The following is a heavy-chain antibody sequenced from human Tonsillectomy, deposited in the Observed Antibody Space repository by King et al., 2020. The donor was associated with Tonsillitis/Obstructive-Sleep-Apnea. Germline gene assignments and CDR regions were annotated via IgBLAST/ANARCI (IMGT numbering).Heavy chain of an antibody. CDR3: ARGGESNGYSDGQSQN. D-gene: IGHD5-18*01. CDR2: ISYDGSNK. Sequence: QLVQSGGGVVQPGRSLRLSCAASGFTFSSYAMHWVRQAPGKGLEWVAVISYDGSNKYYADSVKGRFTISRDNSKNTLYLQMNSLRAEDTAVYYCARGGESNGYSDGQSQNWGQGTLVTVSS. V-gene: IGHV3-30*04. CDR1: GFTFSSYA. J-gene: IGHJ4*02.